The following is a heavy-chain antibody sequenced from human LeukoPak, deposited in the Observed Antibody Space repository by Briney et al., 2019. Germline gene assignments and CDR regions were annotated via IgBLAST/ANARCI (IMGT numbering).Heavy chain of an antibody. Sequence: GGSLRLSCAASAFSLSAYNMNWVRQAPGKGLEWVADIKEDGSERYYVDSVKGRFIISRDNAKNSLYLQMNSLRAEDTGVYYCARDRPLDYWGQGTLATVSS. CDR2: IKEDGSER. CDR1: AFSLSAYN. J-gene: IGHJ4*02. CDR3: ARDRPLDY. V-gene: IGHV3-7*01.